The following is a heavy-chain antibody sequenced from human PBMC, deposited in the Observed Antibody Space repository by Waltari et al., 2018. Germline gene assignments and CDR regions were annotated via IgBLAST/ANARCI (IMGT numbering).Heavy chain of an antibody. CDR3: VRGEPGDAFDI. CDR1: GFAFSDYY. J-gene: IGHJ3*02. CDR2: ISASGNTR. Sequence: QVQLVESGGVLVKPGGSLRLSCAASGFAFSDYYMNWIRQAPGKGVEWVSYISASGNTRDYADSVKGRFTISRDNAKSSMFLQMNSLRADDTAVYFCVRGEPGDAFDIWGQGTVVSVSS. D-gene: IGHD1-1*01. V-gene: IGHV3-11*04.